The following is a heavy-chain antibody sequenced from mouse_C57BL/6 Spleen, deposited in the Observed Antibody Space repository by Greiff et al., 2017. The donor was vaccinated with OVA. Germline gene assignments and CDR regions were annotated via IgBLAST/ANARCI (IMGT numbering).Heavy chain of an antibody. J-gene: IGHJ4*01. V-gene: IGHV2-2*01. CDR1: GFSLTSYG. D-gene: IGHD4-1*01. CDR2: IWSGGST. Sequence: VQLKESGPGLVQPSQSLSITCTVSGFSLTSYGVHWVRQSPGKGLEWLGVIWSGGSTDYNAAFISRLSISKDNSKSQVFFKMNSLQADDTAIYYCARGTGTGYAMDYWGQGTSVTVSS. CDR3: ARGTGTGYAMDY.